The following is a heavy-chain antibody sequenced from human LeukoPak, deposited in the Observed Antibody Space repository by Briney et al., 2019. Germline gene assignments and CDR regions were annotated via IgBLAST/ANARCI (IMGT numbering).Heavy chain of an antibody. V-gene: IGHV3-64D*06. D-gene: IGHD6-6*01. Sequence: GGSLRLSCSASGFTFNRFYLRWVRQAPGKGLEFVSHISSNGATTYYADSVKGRFTISRDNSKNTLYLQMSSLRADDTAVYYCVKDRSIAAPNNDFFDSRGQGALVTVSS. CDR3: VKDRSIAAPNNDFFDS. J-gene: IGHJ4*02. CDR1: GFTFNRFY. CDR2: ISSNGATT.